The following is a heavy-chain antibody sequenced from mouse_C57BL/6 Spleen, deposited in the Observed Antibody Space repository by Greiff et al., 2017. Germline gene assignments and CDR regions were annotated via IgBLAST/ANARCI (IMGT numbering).Heavy chain of an antibody. J-gene: IGHJ2*01. CDR1: GYAFSSYW. Sequence: QVQLQQSGAELVKPGASVKISCKASGYAFSSYWMNWVKQRPGKGLEWIGQIYPGDGDTNYNGKFKGKATLTADKSSSTAYMQLSSLTSEDSAVYFCARSTTVAHFDYWGQGTTRTVSS. V-gene: IGHV1-80*01. CDR2: IYPGDGDT. CDR3: ARSTTVAHFDY. D-gene: IGHD1-1*01.